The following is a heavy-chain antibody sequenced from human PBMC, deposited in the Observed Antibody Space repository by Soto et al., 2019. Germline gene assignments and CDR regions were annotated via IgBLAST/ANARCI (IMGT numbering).Heavy chain of an antibody. CDR2: IIPIFGTA. V-gene: IGHV1-69*06. D-gene: IGHD3-3*01. CDR1: GGTFSSYS. J-gene: IGHJ4*02. Sequence: SVNVSFKASGGTFSSYSISWVRQAPGQWLELMGGIIPIFGTANYAHKFQGRVTITADKSTSTAYMELSSLRSEETDVYYCETSYDFRSGYDQYYFEYWGQGTLDNVSS. CDR3: ETSYDFRSGYDQYYFEY.